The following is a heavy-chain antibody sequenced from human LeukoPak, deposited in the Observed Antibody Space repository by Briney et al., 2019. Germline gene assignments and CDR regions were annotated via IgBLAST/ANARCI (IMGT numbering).Heavy chain of an antibody. CDR3: ARELRLNHYFDY. V-gene: IGHV3-23*01. CDR2: INDGVGRT. J-gene: IGHJ4*02. Sequence: GGSLRLSCSASGFTFSNYAMSWVRQAPGRGLEWVSCINDGVGRTFYADSVQGRFTISRDTSKNTLYLQMNNLRAEDTAVYFCARELRLNHYFDYWGQGTLVTVSS. CDR1: GFTFSNYA. D-gene: IGHD3-3*01.